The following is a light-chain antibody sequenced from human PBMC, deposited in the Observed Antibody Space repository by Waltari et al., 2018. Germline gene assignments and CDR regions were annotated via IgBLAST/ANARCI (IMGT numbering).Light chain of an antibody. Sequence: QSVLTQPPSVSAAPGQRVTISCSGRNYNIGHNYISWYQQFPGTPPTLLIYDNDKRPSGISDRFSGSKSGTSATLNITGLQTGDEADYFCGTWDSSLSVGVFGGGTKLTVL. CDR2: DND. CDR1: NYNIGHNY. CDR3: GTWDSSLSVGV. J-gene: IGLJ3*02. V-gene: IGLV1-51*01.